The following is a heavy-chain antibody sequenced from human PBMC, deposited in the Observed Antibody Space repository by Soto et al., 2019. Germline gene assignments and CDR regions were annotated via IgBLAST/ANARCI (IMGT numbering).Heavy chain of an antibody. D-gene: IGHD1-26*01. CDR3: AKSRVGATNIYYYGMDV. Sequence: QPGGSLRLSCAASGFTFDDYAMHWVRQAPGKGLEWVSGISWNSGSIGYADSVKGRFTISRDNAKNSLYLQMNSLRAEDTALYYCAKSRVGATNIYYYGMDVWGQGTTVTVSS. CDR1: GFTFDDYA. J-gene: IGHJ6*02. CDR2: ISWNSGSI. V-gene: IGHV3-9*01.